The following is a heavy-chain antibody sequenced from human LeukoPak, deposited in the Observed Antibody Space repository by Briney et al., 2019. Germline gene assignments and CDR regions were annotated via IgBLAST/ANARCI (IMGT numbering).Heavy chain of an antibody. CDR2: ISSSSSSYI. J-gene: IGHJ4*02. D-gene: IGHD3-22*01. CDR3: AREVVTGGFDY. V-gene: IGHV3-21*01. CDR1: GFTFSIYS. Sequence: GGSLRLSCAASGFTFSIYSMNWVRQAPGKGLEWVSFISSSSSSYIYYADSVKGRFTISRDNAKNSLYLQMHSLRAEDTAVYYCAREVVTGGFDYWGQGTLVTVSS.